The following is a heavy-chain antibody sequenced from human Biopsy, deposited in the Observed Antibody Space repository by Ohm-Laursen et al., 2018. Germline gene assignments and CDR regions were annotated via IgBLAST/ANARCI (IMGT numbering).Heavy chain of an antibody. CDR1: GDSISSYY. CDR3: ARDRGYYSDRTVPGYFDL. CDR2: VYYTGST. V-gene: IGHV4-59*01. Sequence: DTLSLTCTVSGDSISSYYWSWIRQPPGKGLEWIGYVYYTGSTDYNPSLQGRVTISVDTSKNHFSLRLRSVTPADTAIYYCARDRGYYSDRTVPGYFDLWGRGTLVTVSS. D-gene: IGHD3-22*01. J-gene: IGHJ2*01.